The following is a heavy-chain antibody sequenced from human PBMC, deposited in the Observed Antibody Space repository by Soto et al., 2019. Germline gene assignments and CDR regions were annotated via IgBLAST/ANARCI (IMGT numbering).Heavy chain of an antibody. CDR2: IYYSGST. Sequence: QLQLQELGPGLVKPSETLSLTCTVSGGSISSRSYYWGWIRQPPGKGLEWIGSIYYSGSTYYNPSLKSRVTISVDTSKNQFSLKLSSVTAADTAVYYCARHTPAISISDHWGQGTLVTVSS. CDR1: GGSISSRSYY. J-gene: IGHJ4*02. V-gene: IGHV4-39*01. CDR3: ARHTPAISISDH. D-gene: IGHD2-15*01.